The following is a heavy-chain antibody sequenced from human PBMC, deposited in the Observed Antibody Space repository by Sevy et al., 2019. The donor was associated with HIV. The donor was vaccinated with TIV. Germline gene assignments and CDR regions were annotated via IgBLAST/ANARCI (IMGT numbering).Heavy chain of an antibody. Sequence: ASVKVSCKASGYTFTSYGISWVRQAPGQGLEWMGWISAYNGNTNYAQKLQGRVTMTTDTSTSTAYMELRCLRSDDTAVDYWARDKAEIWGYDFWSGYYMGNWFDPWGQGTLVTVSS. D-gene: IGHD3-3*01. CDR2: ISAYNGNT. J-gene: IGHJ5*02. CDR1: GYTFTSYG. V-gene: IGHV1-18*01. CDR3: ARDKAEIWGYDFWSGYYMGNWFDP.